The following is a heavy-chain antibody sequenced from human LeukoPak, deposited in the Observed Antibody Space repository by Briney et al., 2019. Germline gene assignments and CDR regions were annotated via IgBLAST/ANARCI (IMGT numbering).Heavy chain of an antibody. CDR3: AKDRSDNSSWYCMDV. V-gene: IGHV3-23*01. D-gene: IGHD6-19*01. J-gene: IGHJ6*02. Sequence: PGGSLRLSCAASGFTFSSYAMSWVRQAPGKGPEWVSGISGSGDTTYYADSVKGRFTISRDNSKNTLYLQTNSLGAEDTAVYYCAKDRSDNSSWYCMDVWGQGTTVTVSS. CDR2: ISGSGDTT. CDR1: GFTFSSYA.